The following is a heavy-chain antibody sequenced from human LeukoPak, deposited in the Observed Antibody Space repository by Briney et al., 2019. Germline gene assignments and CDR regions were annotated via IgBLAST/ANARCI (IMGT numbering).Heavy chain of an antibody. J-gene: IGHJ6*02. CDR3: ARAGYSSSWYHYYYYGMDV. D-gene: IGHD6-13*01. CDR2: INHSGST. Sequence: SETLSLTCAVYGGSFSGYYWSWIRQPPGKGLEWIGEINHSGSTNYNPSLKSRVTISVDTSKNQFSLKLSSVTAADTAVYHCARAGYSSSWYHYYYYGMDVWGQGTTVTVSS. V-gene: IGHV4-34*01. CDR1: GGSFSGYY.